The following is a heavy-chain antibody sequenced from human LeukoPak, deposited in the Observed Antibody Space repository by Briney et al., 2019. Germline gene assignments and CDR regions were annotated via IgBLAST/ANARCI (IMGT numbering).Heavy chain of an antibody. D-gene: IGHD2-15*01. Sequence: GESLKISCKGSGYSFTSYWIGWVRQMPGKGLEWMGIIYPGDSDTRYSPPFQGQVTISADKSISTAYLQWSSLKASDTAMYYCARRSHCSGGICYAFDYWGQGTLVTVSS. CDR1: GYSFTSYW. J-gene: IGHJ4*02. CDR3: ARRSHCSGGICYAFDY. CDR2: IYPGDSDT. V-gene: IGHV5-51*01.